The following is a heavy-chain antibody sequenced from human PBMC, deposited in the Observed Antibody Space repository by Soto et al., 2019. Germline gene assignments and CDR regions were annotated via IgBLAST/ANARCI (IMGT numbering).Heavy chain of an antibody. CDR1: GFTFSSYA. D-gene: IGHD3-22*01. CDR2: ISGSGGST. V-gene: IGHV3-23*01. J-gene: IGHJ4*02. Sequence: GGSLRLSCAASGFTFSSYAMSWVRQAPGKGLEWVSAISGSGGSTYYADSVKGRFTISRDNSKNTLYLQMNSLRAEDTAVYNCAKTYDSTGYYFDYWVQGTLVTVSS. CDR3: AKTYDSTGYYFDY.